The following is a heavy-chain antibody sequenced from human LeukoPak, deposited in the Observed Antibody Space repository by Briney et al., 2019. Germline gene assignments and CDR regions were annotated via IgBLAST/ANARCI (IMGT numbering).Heavy chain of an antibody. D-gene: IGHD4-23*01. V-gene: IGHV3-20*01. CDR1: GFTFSSYS. CDR2: INWNGGST. CDR3: ARDTVVKGYNAFDI. Sequence: GGSLRLSCAASGFTFSSYSMNWVRQAPGKGLEWVSGINWNGGSTGYADSVKGRFTISRDNAKNSLYLQMNSLRAEDTALYHCARDTVVKGYNAFDIWGQGTMVTVSS. J-gene: IGHJ3*02.